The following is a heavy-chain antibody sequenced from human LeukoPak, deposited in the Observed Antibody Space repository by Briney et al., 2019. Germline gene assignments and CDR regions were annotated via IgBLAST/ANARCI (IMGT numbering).Heavy chain of an antibody. V-gene: IGHV3-7*01. CDR3: ARWSGNILTGLFDF. CDR2: IQQEEIEK. Sequence: SGGSLRLSCAASGFTFSSYAMSWVRQAPGRGLEWVANIQQEEIEKYYEDSVKGRFTISRDNAKNSLSLQMNSLRVEDTAVYYCARWSGNILTGLFDFWGQGSLVTVSS. CDR1: GFTFSSYA. D-gene: IGHD3-9*01. J-gene: IGHJ4*02.